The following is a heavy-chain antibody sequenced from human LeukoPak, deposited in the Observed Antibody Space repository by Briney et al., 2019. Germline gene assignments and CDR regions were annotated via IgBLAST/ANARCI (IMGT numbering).Heavy chain of an antibody. V-gene: IGHV4-4*07. D-gene: IGHD3-10*01. Sequence: SETLSLTCTVSGGSISSYYWSWIRQPAGKGLEWIGRIYTSGSTNYNPSLKSRVTISVDTSKNQFSLKLSSVTAADTAVYYCARGGNYYGSGSYFSYFDYWGQGTLVTVSS. CDR1: GGSISSYY. CDR3: ARGGNYYGSGSYFSYFDY. J-gene: IGHJ4*02. CDR2: IYTSGST.